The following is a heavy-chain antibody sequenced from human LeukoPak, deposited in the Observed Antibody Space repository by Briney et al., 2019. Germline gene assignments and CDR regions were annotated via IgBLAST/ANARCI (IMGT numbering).Heavy chain of an antibody. J-gene: IGHJ4*02. CDR2: ISSSSSYI. CDR3: ARETRITIFGVVITNYFDY. CDR1: GFTFSSYS. Sequence: GGSLRLSCAASGFTFSSYSMNWVRQAPGKGLEWVSSISSSSSYIYYADSVKGRFTISRDNAKNSLYLQMNSLRAEDTAVYYCARETRITIFGVVITNYFDYWGQGTLVTVSS. V-gene: IGHV3-21*01. D-gene: IGHD3-3*01.